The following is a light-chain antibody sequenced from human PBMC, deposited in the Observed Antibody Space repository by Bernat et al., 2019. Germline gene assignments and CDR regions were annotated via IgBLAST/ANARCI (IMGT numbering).Light chain of an antibody. J-gene: IGKJ1*01. Sequence: DVVMTQSPLSLPVTLGQPASISCRSSQSLVHSNGNTYLNWFQQSPGQSPRRLIYKVSNRDSGVPDRFSGSGSGTDFTLKISRVEAEDVGVYYCMQGRYWPWTFGQGTKVEIK. V-gene: IGKV2-30*02. CDR3: MQGRYWPWT. CDR2: KVS. CDR1: QSLVHSNGNTY.